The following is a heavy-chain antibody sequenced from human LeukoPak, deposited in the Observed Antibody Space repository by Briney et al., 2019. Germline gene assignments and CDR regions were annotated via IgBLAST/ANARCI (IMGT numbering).Heavy chain of an antibody. CDR3: ARGYCSSSTCYPYYYGMDV. V-gene: IGHV1-8*01. D-gene: IGHD2-2*01. Sequence: GASVKVSCKASGYTFTSYDINWVRRATGQGLEWMGWMNPNSGNTGYAQKFQGRVTMTRNTSISTAYMELSSLRSEDTAVYFCARGYCSSSTCYPYYYGMDVWGQGTTVTVSS. CDR2: MNPNSGNT. J-gene: IGHJ6*02. CDR1: GYTFTSYD.